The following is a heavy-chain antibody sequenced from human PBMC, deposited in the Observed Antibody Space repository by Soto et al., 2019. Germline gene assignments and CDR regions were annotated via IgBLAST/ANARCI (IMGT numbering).Heavy chain of an antibody. D-gene: IGHD3-10*01. CDR1: GFTFSSYA. CDR3: ATGRGVNFYYGMDV. Sequence: EVHLLESGGGLVQPGGSLRLSCAASGFTFSSYAMSWVRQAPGKGLEWVSAISGSGGSTYYADSVKGRFTISRDNSKNTLYLQMNSLRADDTAVYYCATGRGVNFYYGMDVWGQGTTVTVSS. CDR2: ISGSGGST. J-gene: IGHJ6*02. V-gene: IGHV3-23*01.